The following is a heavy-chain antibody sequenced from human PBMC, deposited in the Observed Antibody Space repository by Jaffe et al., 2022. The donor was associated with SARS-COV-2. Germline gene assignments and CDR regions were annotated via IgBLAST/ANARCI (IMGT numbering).Heavy chain of an antibody. CDR1: GFTFSSYA. V-gene: IGHV3-30-3*01. CDR3: AREGGGAGTNWFDP. Sequence: QVQLVESGGGVVQPGRSLRLSCAASGFTFSSYAMHWVRQAPGKGLEWVAVISYDGSNKYYADSVKGRFTISRDNSKNTLYLQMNSLRAEDTAVYYCAREGGGAGTNWFDPWGQGTLVTVSS. J-gene: IGHJ5*02. D-gene: IGHD1-1*01. CDR2: ISYDGSNK.